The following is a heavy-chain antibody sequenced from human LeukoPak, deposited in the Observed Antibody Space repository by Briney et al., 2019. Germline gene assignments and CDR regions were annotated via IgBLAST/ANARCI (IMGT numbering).Heavy chain of an antibody. J-gene: IGHJ5*02. CDR2: ISYDGSNK. CDR1: GFTFSSYA. D-gene: IGHD2-15*01. V-gene: IGHV3-30*04. Sequence: GGSLRLSCAASGFTFSSYAMHWVRQAPGKGLEWVAVISYDGSNKYYADSVKGRFTISRDDSKNTLSLQMNSLRADDTAVYYCAKDKFSVAVVADRLKWFDPWGQGTLVTVSS. CDR3: AKDKFSVAVVADRLKWFDP.